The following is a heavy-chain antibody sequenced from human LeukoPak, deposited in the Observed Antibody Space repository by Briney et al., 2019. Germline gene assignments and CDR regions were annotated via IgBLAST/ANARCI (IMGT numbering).Heavy chain of an antibody. J-gene: IGHJ3*02. CDR1: GFTFDDYG. CDR3: ARQRAIVVVPAAKGAFDI. D-gene: IGHD2-2*01. CDR2: TNWNGGRI. Sequence: LSLSCAASGFTFDDYGMSWVRPAPRKGLEWVSGTNWNGGRIGSADSVESRFTLSRDNAKNSLYLPMSSLRAEETAVDYGARQRAIVVVPAAKGAFDIWGQGTMVTVSS. V-gene: IGHV3-20*04.